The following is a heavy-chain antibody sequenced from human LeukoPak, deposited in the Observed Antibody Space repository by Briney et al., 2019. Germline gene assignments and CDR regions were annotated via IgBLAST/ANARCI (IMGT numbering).Heavy chain of an antibody. CDR3: ARGGNYCSGGSCYSEAIDY. CDR2: IYYSGST. D-gene: IGHD2-15*01. CDR1: GGSIRSSSYY. Sequence: SETLSLTCTVSGGSIRSSSYYWGWIRQPPGKGLEWIGSIYYSGSTYYNPSLKSRVTISVDTSKNQFSLKLSSVTAADTAVYYCARGGNYCSGGSCYSEAIDYWGQGTLVTVSS. J-gene: IGHJ4*02. V-gene: IGHV4-39*07.